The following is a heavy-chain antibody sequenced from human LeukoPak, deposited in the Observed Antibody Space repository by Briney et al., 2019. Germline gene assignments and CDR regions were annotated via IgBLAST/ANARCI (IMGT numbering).Heavy chain of an antibody. D-gene: IGHD3-22*01. CDR3: ARAKYYDSRGYSVREAYDI. V-gene: IGHV3-30*02. J-gene: IGHJ3*02. CDR1: GFTFSSYG. CDR2: VRYDGSNK. Sequence: HPGGSLRLSCAASGFTFSSYGMYWVRQAPGKGLEWVAFVRYDGSNKYYADSMKDRFTISRDNSRNTLYLQMNNLRPEDTAVYSCARAKYYDSRGYSVREAYDIWGQGTMVTVSS.